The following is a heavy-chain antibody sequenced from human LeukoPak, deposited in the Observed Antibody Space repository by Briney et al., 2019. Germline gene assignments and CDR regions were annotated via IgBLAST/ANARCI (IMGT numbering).Heavy chain of an antibody. CDR1: GAYISDYY. D-gene: IGHD2-21*02. Sequence: SETLSLTCKISGAYISDYYWSWLRESAGKGLEWIGRIHGSGKTNHNPSLKSRVTMSVDTSKNQFSLNLSSVTAADTAVYYCARDRGDYGSSDYWGQGTLVTVSS. CDR2: IHGSGKT. CDR3: ARDRGDYGSSDY. J-gene: IGHJ4*02. V-gene: IGHV4-4*07.